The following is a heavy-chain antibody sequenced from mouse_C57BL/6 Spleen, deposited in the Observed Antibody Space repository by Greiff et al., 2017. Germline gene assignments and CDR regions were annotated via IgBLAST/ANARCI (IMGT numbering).Heavy chain of an antibody. CDR2: IDPSDSYT. D-gene: IGHD1-1*01. CDR3: ARSWYYGSSIFYYFDY. CDR1: GYTFTSYW. J-gene: IGHJ2*01. V-gene: IGHV1-69*01. Sequence: VQLQQSGAELVMPGASVKLSCKASGYTFTSYWMHWVKQRPGQGLEWIGEIDPSDSYTNYNQKFKGKSTLTVDKSSSTAYMQLSSLTSEDSAVYYCARSWYYGSSIFYYFDYWGQGTTLTVSS.